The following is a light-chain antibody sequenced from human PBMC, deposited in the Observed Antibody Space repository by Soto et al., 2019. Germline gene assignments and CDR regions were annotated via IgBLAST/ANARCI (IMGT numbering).Light chain of an antibody. CDR3: LQDINYPWT. CDR2: DAS. J-gene: IGKJ1*01. Sequence: EIVLTQSPATLYVSPGERATLSCRASQSVSSYLAWYQQKPGQAPRLLIYDASNRATGIPPRFSGSGSGTDFTLAISSLQPEDSATYYCLQDINYPWTFGQGTKVDIK. CDR1: QSVSSY. V-gene: IGKV3-11*01.